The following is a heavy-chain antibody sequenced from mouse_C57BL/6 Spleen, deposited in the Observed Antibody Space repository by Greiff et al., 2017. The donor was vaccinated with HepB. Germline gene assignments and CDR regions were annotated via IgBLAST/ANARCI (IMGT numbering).Heavy chain of an antibody. CDR3: ATHVNYYAMDY. Sequence: QVQLKESGPELVKPGASVKISCKASGYAFSSSWMNWVKQRPGKGLEWIGRIYPGDGDTNYNGKFKGKATLTADKSSSTAYMQLSSLTSEDSAVYFCATHVNYYAMDYWGQGTSVTVSS. J-gene: IGHJ4*01. V-gene: IGHV1-82*01. CDR2: IYPGDGDT. CDR1: GYAFSSSW.